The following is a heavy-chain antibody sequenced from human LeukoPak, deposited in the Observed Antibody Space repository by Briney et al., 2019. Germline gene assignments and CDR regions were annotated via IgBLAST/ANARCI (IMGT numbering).Heavy chain of an antibody. D-gene: IGHD1-1*01. V-gene: IGHV3-23*01. CDR2: ISGSGGST. CDR1: GFTFRSYA. J-gene: IGHJ4*02. Sequence: RGSLRLSCAASGFTFRSYAMSWVRQGPGKGLEWVSTISGSGGSTYYTDSVKGRFTISRDNSENTLYLQMNSLRAEDTAVYFCAKDSEVNWYYWGQGTLVTVSS. CDR3: AKDSEVNWYY.